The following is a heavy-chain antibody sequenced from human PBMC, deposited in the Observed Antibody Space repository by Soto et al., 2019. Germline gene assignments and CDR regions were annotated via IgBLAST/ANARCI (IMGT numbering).Heavy chain of an antibody. V-gene: IGHV3-13*01. CDR3: ARGVLNGSGSYSYYYYGMDV. D-gene: IGHD3-10*01. CDR1: GFTFSSYD. Sequence: GGSLRLSCAASGFTFSSYDMHWVRQATGKGLEWVSAIGTAGDTYYPGSVKGRFTISRENAKNSLYLQMNSLRAEDTAVYYCARGVLNGSGSYSYYYYGMDVWGQGTTVTVSS. CDR2: IGTAGDT. J-gene: IGHJ6*02.